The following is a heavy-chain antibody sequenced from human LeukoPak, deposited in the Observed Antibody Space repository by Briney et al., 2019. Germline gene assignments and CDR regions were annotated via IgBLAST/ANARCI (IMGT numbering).Heavy chain of an antibody. Sequence: XSLXCTVSXGSXSSXGYYWSWIRQPPGKGLEWIGYIYHSGSTYYNPSLKSRVTISVDRSKNQFSLKLSSVTAADTAVYYCARVRGDYFDYWGQGTLVTVSS. CDR2: IYHSGST. CDR1: XGSXSSXGYY. CDR3: ARVRGDYFDY. J-gene: IGHJ4*02. V-gene: IGHV4-30-2*01.